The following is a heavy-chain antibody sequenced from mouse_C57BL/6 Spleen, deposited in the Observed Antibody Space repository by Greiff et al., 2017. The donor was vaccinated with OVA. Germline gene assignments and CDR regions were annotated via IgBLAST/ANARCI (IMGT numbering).Heavy chain of an antibody. CDR3: ARGGWFDY. Sequence: QVQLQQPGPELVKPGASVKISCKASGYTFTDYYINWVKQRPGQGLAWIGWIYPGSGNTKYNEKFKGKATLTVDTSSSTAYMQLSSLTSEDSAVYFCARGGWFDYWGQGTTLTVSS. CDR2: IYPGSGNT. D-gene: IGHD1-1*02. J-gene: IGHJ2*01. CDR1: GYTFTDYY. V-gene: IGHV1-84*01.